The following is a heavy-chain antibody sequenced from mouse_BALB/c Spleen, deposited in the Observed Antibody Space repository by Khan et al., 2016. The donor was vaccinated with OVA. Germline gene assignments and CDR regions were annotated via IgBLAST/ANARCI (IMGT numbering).Heavy chain of an antibody. CDR3: ARHEYYSGSRTYFDY. D-gene: IGHD1-1*01. Sequence: EVELVESGGGLVKPGGSLKLSCVASGITFSRYSMSWVRQTPEKRLEWVASISSGGSYPYYPDSVKGRFTLSRDNAENTLYLQMSSLRSEDTAIYNCARHEYYSGSRTYFDYWGQGTTLTVSS. CDR1: GITFSRYS. V-gene: IGHV5-9-3*01. J-gene: IGHJ2*01. CDR2: ISSGGSYP.